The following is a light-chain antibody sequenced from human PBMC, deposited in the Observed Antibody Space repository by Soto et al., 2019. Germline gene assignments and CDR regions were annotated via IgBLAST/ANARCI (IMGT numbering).Light chain of an antibody. CDR1: QDISNY. CDR2: DAS. CDR3: HQYDNLPSIT. Sequence: DIQMTQSPSSLSASVGDRVTITCQASQDISNYLNWYQQKPGKAPKHLIYDASNLETGVPSRFSGSGSGTDFTFTISSLQPEDIATYYCHQYDNLPSITCGQGTRLDFK. J-gene: IGKJ5*01. V-gene: IGKV1-33*01.